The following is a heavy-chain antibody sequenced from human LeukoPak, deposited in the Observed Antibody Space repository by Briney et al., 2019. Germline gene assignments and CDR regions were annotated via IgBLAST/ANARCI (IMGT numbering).Heavy chain of an antibody. J-gene: IGHJ3*02. CDR2: IYYSGST. D-gene: IGHD2-21*02. Sequence: ETLSLTCTVSGGSISSYYWSWIRQPPGKGLEWIGYIYYSGSTNYNPSLKSRVTISVDTSKNQFSLKLSSVTAADTAVYYCARGPYCGGDCHDAFDIWGQGTMVTVSS. CDR1: GGSISSYY. V-gene: IGHV4-59*01. CDR3: ARGPYCGGDCHDAFDI.